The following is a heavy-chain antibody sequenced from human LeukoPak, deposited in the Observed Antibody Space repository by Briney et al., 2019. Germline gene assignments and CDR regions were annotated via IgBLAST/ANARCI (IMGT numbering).Heavy chain of an antibody. CDR3: ARVDGSYAFDI. D-gene: IGHD3-22*01. CDR1: GYTFTSYD. J-gene: IGHJ3*02. CDR2: MNPNSGNT. V-gene: IGHV1-8*01. Sequence: ASVKVSCKASGYTFTSYDINWVRQVTGQGLEWMGWMNPNSGNTGYAQKFQGRVTRTRNTSISTAYMELSSLRSEDTAVYYCARVDGSYAFDIWGQGTMVTVSS.